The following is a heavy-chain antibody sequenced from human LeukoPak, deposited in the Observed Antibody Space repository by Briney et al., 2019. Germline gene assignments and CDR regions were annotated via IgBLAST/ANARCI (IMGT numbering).Heavy chain of an antibody. CDR3: ARSKVGTSTLPIDY. V-gene: IGHV1-8*01. Sequence: ASVKVSCKASGYTFTSYDINWVRQATGQGLEWMGWMNPNSGNTGYAQKFQGRVTMTRNTSITTAYMELSSLRSEATAVYYCARSKVGTSTLPIDYWGQGTLVTVSS. CDR2: MNPNSGNT. J-gene: IGHJ4*02. CDR1: GYTFTSYD. D-gene: IGHD1-26*01.